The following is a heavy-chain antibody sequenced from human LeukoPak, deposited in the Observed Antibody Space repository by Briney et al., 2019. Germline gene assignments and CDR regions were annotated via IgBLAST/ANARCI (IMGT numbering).Heavy chain of an antibody. J-gene: IGHJ5*02. CDR2: IYPGDSDT. D-gene: IGHD3-22*01. CDR3: ARRYSGYRFDP. CDR1: GYSFTAYW. V-gene: IGHV5-51*01. Sequence: GESLKISCKGSGYSFTAYWIAWVRQMPGKGLEWMGIIYPGDSDTRYSPSFQGQVTISADKSITTAYLQWSSLKASDTAVYYCARRYSGYRFDPWGQGTLVTVSS.